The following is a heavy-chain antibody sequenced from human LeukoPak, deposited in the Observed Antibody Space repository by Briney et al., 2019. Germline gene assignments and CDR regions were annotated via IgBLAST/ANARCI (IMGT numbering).Heavy chain of an antibody. D-gene: IGHD3-22*01. Sequence: PGGSLRLSCKASGFTFSGSAMHWVRRASGKGLEWLGRIRSRGNSYATLYAASVKGRFTISRDDSMNTAYLEMNSLRAEDTAVYYCARDLVRTPIVVVITSYYFDYWGQGTLVTVSS. CDR2: IRSRGNSYAT. CDR3: ARDLVRTPIVVVITSYYFDY. V-gene: IGHV3-73*01. CDR1: GFTFSGSA. J-gene: IGHJ4*02.